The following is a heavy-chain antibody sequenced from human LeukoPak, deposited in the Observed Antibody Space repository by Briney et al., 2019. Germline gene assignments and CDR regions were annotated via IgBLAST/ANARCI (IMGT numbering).Heavy chain of an antibody. J-gene: IGHJ3*02. D-gene: IGHD3-22*01. Sequence: ASVKVSCKVSGYTLTELSMHWVRQAPGKGLEWMGGFYPEDGETIYAQKFQGRVTMTEDTSTDTAYMELSSLRSEDTAVYYCATVSQDYYDSSGYQDYAFDIWGQGTMVTVSS. CDR2: FYPEDGET. CDR1: GYTLTELS. CDR3: ATVSQDYYDSSGYQDYAFDI. V-gene: IGHV1-24*01.